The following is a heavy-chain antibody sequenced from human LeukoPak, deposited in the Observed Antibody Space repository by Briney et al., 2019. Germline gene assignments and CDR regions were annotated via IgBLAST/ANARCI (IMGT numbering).Heavy chain of an antibody. CDR1: GGSITNNNYY. J-gene: IGHJ3*02. CDR2: LYYSGST. CDR3: ARGVGAAGSIDI. V-gene: IGHV4-39*07. D-gene: IGHD6-13*01. Sequence: SETLSLTCTVSGGSITNNNYYWDWIRQPPGKGLEWIGDLYYSGSTHYNPSLKSRVTISVDTSKNQFSLKVSSVTTADTAIYYCARGVGAAGSIDIWGQGTMVTVSS.